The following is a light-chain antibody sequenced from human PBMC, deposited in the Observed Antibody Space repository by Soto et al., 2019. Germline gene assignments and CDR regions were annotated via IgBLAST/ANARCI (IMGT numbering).Light chain of an antibody. CDR1: QSVRGT. V-gene: IGKV3-20*01. CDR2: GAS. CDR3: QQYDSSPWT. J-gene: IGKJ1*01. Sequence: ETVLTQSPGTLSLSPGERATLSCRASQSVRGTLAWYQQKPGQVPRLLIYGASSRAVGIPDRFSGSGSGTDFTLTVSRLEPEDFAVYYCQQYDSSPWTFGQGTKVDIK.